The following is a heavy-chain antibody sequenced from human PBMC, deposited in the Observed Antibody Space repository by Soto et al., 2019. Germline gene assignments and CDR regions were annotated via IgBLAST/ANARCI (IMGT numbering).Heavy chain of an antibody. CDR2: TYYRSKWYT. CDR3: ARLAPGGSGGGGDY. Sequence: SQTLSLTCAISVDSVSSNSAAWNCIRQSPSRGLEWQGRTYYRSKWYTDYAVSVRSRITINPDTSKNHFSLQLNSVTPDDTAVYYCARLAPGGSGGGGDYWGQGTLVTVSS. CDR1: VDSVSSNSAA. J-gene: IGHJ4*02. V-gene: IGHV6-1*01. D-gene: IGHD6-19*01.